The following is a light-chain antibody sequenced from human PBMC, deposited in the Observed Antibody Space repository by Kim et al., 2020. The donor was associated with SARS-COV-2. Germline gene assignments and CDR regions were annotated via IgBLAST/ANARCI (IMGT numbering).Light chain of an antibody. V-gene: IGKV3-11*01. CDR2: DAS. Sequence: EIVLTQSPATLSLSPGERATLSWRASQSVSSYLAWYQQKPGQAPRLLIYDASNRATGIPARFSGSGSGTDFTLTISSLEPEDFAVYYCQQRSNWPTFGGGTKVDIK. J-gene: IGKJ4*01. CDR1: QSVSSY. CDR3: QQRSNWPT.